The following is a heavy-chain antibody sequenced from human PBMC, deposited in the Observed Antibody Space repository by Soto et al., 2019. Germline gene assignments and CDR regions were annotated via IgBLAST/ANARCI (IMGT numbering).Heavy chain of an antibody. CDR1: GFPFDDYS. V-gene: IGHV3-43*01. D-gene: IGHD1-1*01. Sequence: PGGSLRLSCAASGFPFDDYSMNWVRQVPGKGLEWVSLISWDGADTYYADSVKGRFTVSRDNSKNSLYLQMNSLTTEDTALYSCAKFVLGGNDSESHASYIRGQRTMVTVS. CDR3: AKFVLGGNDSESHASYI. J-gene: IGHJ3*02. CDR2: ISWDGADT.